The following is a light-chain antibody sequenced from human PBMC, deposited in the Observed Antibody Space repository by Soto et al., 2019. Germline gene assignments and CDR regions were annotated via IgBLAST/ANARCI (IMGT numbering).Light chain of an antibody. Sequence: EVVLTLSLDTLSLSPGERATLSCRASQSVSSFLAWYQQKPGQAPRLLIYDASHRATGIPARFSGSRSGTDFTLTISSLEPEDFAVYYCQQRSNWPKTFGQGTKVDIK. CDR3: QQRSNWPKT. CDR1: QSVSSF. J-gene: IGKJ1*01. V-gene: IGKV3-11*01. CDR2: DAS.